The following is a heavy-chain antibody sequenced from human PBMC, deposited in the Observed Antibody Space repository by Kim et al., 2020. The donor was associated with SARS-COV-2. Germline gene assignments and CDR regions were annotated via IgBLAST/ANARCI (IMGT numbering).Heavy chain of an antibody. CDR3: AKSHSYGLSDAFDI. Sequence: GESLKISCKASGYRFPMYWIGWVRQMPGKGLEWMGIIYPGDSDTRYSPSFQGQVTISADKSINTAYLQWSSLKASDTAMYYCAKSHSYGLSDAFDIWGQGTMVTVSS. D-gene: IGHD5-18*01. CDR2: IYPGDSDT. CDR1: GYRFPMYW. J-gene: IGHJ3*02. V-gene: IGHV5-51*01.